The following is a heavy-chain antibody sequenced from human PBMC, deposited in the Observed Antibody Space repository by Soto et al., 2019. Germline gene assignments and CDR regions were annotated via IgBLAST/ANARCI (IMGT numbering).Heavy chain of an antibody. Sequence: PGGSLRLSCRLTRLSVTNSYMDWVRQAPGKGLEWVSILYSSGSTYYADSVRGRFTVSRDDSKNTLFLHMNSLRADDTAVYYCARDWSKFSYNYPYYYAMDAWGQGTTVTVSS. CDR2: LYSSGST. CDR3: ARDWSKFSYNYPYYYAMDA. D-gene: IGHD5-18*01. V-gene: IGHV3-53*01. CDR1: RLSVTNSY. J-gene: IGHJ6*02.